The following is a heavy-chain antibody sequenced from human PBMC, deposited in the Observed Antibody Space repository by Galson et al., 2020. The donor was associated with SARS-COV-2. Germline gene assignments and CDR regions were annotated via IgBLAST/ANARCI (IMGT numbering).Heavy chain of an antibody. J-gene: IGHJ6*02. V-gene: IGHV4-59*01. CDR1: DGPMSSYY. D-gene: IGHD4-17*01. CDR3: ARDPAPLYGDNYYYGMDV. CDR2: ISYSGSA. Sequence: SQTLSLTCSVSDGPMSSYYWSWIRQHPGKGLEWIGYISYSGSANYDPSLRSRVTISVDLSKNQFSLKVTSVTAADTAVYYCARDPAPLYGDNYYYGMDVWGRGTTVTVSS.